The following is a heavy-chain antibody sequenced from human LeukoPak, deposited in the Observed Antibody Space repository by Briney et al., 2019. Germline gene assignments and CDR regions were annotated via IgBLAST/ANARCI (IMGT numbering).Heavy chain of an antibody. CDR3: ARDFSEYDTLTGVFDY. CDR2: INPNSGGT. CDR1: GYTFIGYY. Sequence: GASVKVSCKASGYTFIGYYMHWVRQAPGQGLEWMGWINPNSGGTKYAQKFQGRVTMTRDTSISTACMELSRLRSDDTAVYYCARDFSEYDTLTGVFDYWGQGTLVTVSS. V-gene: IGHV1-2*02. D-gene: IGHD3-9*01. J-gene: IGHJ4*02.